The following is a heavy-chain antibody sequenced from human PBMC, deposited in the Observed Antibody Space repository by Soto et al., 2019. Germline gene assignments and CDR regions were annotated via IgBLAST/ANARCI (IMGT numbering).Heavy chain of an antibody. Sequence: PGGSLRLSCAASGFTFSSYAMSWVRQAPGKGLEWVSAISGSGGSTYYADSVKGRFTISRDNSKNTLYLQMNSLRAEDTAIYYCVTGGRTASYVYNFDDWGQGALVTVSS. V-gene: IGHV3-23*01. J-gene: IGHJ4*02. CDR2: ISGSGGST. CDR3: VTGGRTASYVYNFDD. D-gene: IGHD3-16*01. CDR1: GFTFSSYA.